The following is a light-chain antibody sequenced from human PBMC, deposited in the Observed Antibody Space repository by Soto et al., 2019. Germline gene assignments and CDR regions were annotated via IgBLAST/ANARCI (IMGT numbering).Light chain of an antibody. V-gene: IGKV1-9*01. J-gene: IGKJ3*01. CDR1: QGIRSY. Sequence: DIQLTQSPSFLSASVGDRVTITCRASQGIRSYLAWYQHRPGKAPELLIYGASTLRPGGASRFSGSGSGTELTLTISSLQPEDFATYFCQQLNTFPPSFTFGPGTKVDIK. CDR2: GAS. CDR3: QQLNTFPPSFT.